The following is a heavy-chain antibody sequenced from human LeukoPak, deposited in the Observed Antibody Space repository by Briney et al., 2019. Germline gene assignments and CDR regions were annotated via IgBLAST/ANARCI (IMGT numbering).Heavy chain of an antibody. CDR1: GGSISNYY. V-gene: IGHV4-59*01. CDR3: AGSYHYYMDV. J-gene: IGHJ6*03. Sequence: PSETLSLTCTVSGGSISNYYWSWIRQPPGKGLEWIGYISYIRSTKYNPSLKSRVTISEDTSKKQFSPKLSSVTAADTAVYYCAGSYHYYMDVWGKGTTVTVSS. CDR2: ISYIRST.